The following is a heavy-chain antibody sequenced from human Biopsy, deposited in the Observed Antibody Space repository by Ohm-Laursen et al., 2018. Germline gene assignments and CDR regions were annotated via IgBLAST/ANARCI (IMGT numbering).Heavy chain of an antibody. CDR2: INCDGSST. Sequence: LRLFCTASEFLFSRFWVDWGRQAPGKGLGWVSRINCDGSSTNYADAVKGRFTISRDNAKNTVFLQMNSLRAEDTAVYYCTRAEAGSGSLLYFDYWGQGTLVTVSS. D-gene: IGHD3-10*01. CDR3: TRAEAGSGSLLYFDY. V-gene: IGHV3-74*01. J-gene: IGHJ4*02. CDR1: EFLFSRFW.